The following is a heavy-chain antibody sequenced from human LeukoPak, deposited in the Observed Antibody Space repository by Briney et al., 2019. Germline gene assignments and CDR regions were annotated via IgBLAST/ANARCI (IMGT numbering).Heavy chain of an antibody. D-gene: IGHD5-12*01. V-gene: IGHV4-31*03. J-gene: IGHJ4*02. CDR3: ARARNSGYDLYYFDY. CDR1: GGSISSGGYY. Sequence: PSETLSLTCTVSGGSISSGGYYWSWIRQHPGKGLEWIGYIYYSGSTYYNPSLKSRVTISVDTSKNQFSLKLSSVTAADTAVYYCARARNSGYDLYYFDYWGQGTLVTVSS. CDR2: IYYSGST.